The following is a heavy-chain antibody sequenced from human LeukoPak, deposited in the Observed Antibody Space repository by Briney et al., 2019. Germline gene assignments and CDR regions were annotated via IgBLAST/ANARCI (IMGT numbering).Heavy chain of an antibody. J-gene: IGHJ4*02. CDR2: ISDSGTT. Sequence: PSETLSLTCAVSRGSIINYYWTWVRQSAGKGLEWIGRISDSGTTDYSPSLRSRVVMSVDTSKNQFSLTLMSVTAADTAVYYCAGRTGHNLLDHWGQGIQVTVSS. CDR3: AGRTGHNLLDH. CDR1: RGSIINYY. D-gene: IGHD1-14*01. V-gene: IGHV4-4*07.